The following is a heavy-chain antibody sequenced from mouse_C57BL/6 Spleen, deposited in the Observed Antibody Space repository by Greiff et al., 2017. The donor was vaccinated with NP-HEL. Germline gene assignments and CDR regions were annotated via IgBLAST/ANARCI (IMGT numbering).Heavy chain of an antibody. Sequence: VKLQQPGTELVKPGASVKLSCKASGYTFTSYWMHWVKQRPGQGLEWIGNINPSNGGTNYNEKVKSKATLTVDKSSSTAYMQLSSLTSEDSAVYYCARAETGTDFDYWGQGTTLTVSS. V-gene: IGHV1-53*01. J-gene: IGHJ2*01. CDR2: INPSNGGT. CDR1: GYTFTSYW. D-gene: IGHD4-1*01. CDR3: ARAETGTDFDY.